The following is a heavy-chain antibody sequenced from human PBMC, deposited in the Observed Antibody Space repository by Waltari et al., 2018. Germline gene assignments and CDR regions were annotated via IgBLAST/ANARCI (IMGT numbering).Heavy chain of an antibody. CDR3: ARSVRSPGD. V-gene: IGHV3-11*01. D-gene: IGHD3-10*02. CDR2: ISDSGSSP. CDR1: AFNFSDSY. J-gene: IGHJ4*02. Sequence: QVQLAGSGGGLVKHGGPLSSSCSASAFNFSDSYMSWIRQAQGNGLEWHSYISDSGSSPYYADSEKGRFTLSRDNAKNSVYLQMNSLRVEDTAVYYCARSVRSPGDWGQGTLVTVSS.